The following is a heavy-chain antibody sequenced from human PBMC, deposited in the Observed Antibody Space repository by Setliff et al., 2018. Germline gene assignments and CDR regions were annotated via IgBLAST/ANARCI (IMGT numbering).Heavy chain of an antibody. D-gene: IGHD6-13*01. CDR1: GFTFKDSI. V-gene: IGHV1-46*02. CDR2: INPGGGST. CDR3: ARAGDAAAGRKGVFEY. J-gene: IGHJ4*02. Sequence: ASVKVSCKASGFTFKDSIVNWVRQAPGQGPAWMGTINPGGGSTSYAERFQDRITLTRNTSTSTIYMEMSSLTSEDTAMYYCARAGDAAAGRKGVFEYWGQGSLVTV.